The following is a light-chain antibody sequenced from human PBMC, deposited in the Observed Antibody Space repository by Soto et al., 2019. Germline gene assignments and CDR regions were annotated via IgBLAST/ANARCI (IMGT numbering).Light chain of an antibody. CDR1: QSLVHSDGNTY. CDR3: MQALQFPRS. V-gene: IGKV2-24*01. CDR2: NIS. Sequence: DLVMTQTPLSSPVTLGQPASISCRSSQSLVHSDGNTYLSWLQQRPGQSPRLLIYNISNRFAGGPERFSASAAGNDLTLKISRVEGEDVGVYCCMQALQFPRSFGEGPMREIK. J-gene: IGKJ2*04.